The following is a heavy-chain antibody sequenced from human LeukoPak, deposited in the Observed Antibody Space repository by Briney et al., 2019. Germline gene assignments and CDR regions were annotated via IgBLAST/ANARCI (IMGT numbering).Heavy chain of an antibody. CDR2: IYHSGST. J-gene: IGHJ5*02. CDR3: ARHLLSSPKMNWFYP. Sequence: SETLSLTCAVSGYSISSGYYWGWIRQPPGKGLEWIGSIYHSGSTYYNPSLKSRVTISVDTSKNQFSLKLSSVTAADTAVYYCARHLLSSPKMNWFYPWGQGTLVTVSS. CDR1: GYSISSGYY. V-gene: IGHV4-38-2*01. D-gene: IGHD2/OR15-2a*01.